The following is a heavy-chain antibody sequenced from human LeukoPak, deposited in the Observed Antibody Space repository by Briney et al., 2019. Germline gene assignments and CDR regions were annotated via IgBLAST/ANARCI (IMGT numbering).Heavy chain of an antibody. CDR2: MSPDSGDT. CDR3: ARVRLRNGYNWFDP. Sequence: SSVKVSCKASGYTFTDYYINWVRQAPGHGLESMGWMSPDSGDTGYAHKFQGRVTITRNTSITTAYMELRSLTFEDTAVYYCARVRLRNGYNWFDPWGQGTLVTVSS. J-gene: IGHJ5*02. CDR1: GYTFTDYY. D-gene: IGHD3-3*01. V-gene: IGHV1-8*03.